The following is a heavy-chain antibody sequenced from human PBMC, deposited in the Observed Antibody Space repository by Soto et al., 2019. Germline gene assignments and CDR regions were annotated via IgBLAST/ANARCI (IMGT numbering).Heavy chain of an antibody. CDR2: IYYSGST. CDR3: ARALAVAGSFDY. J-gene: IGHJ4*02. CDR1: GGSVSSGSYY. V-gene: IGHV4-61*01. D-gene: IGHD6-19*01. Sequence: QVQLQESGPGLVKPSETLSLTCTVSGGSVSSGSYYWSWIRQPPGKGLEWIGYIYYSGSTNYNPSLKSRVPISVDTSKSQFSLKLSSVTAADTAVYYCARALAVAGSFDYWGQGTLVTVSS.